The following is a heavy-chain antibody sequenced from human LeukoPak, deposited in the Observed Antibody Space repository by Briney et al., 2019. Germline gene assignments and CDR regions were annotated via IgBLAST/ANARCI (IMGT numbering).Heavy chain of an antibody. CDR2: IYTSGST. Sequence: SETLSLTCTVSGGSISSGSYYWSWIRQPAGKGLEWIGRIYTSGSTNYNPSLKSRVTISVATSKNQFSLKLSSVTAADTAVYYCARSIAARPQDFQHWGQGTLVTVSS. V-gene: IGHV4-61*02. CDR3: ARSIAARPQDFQH. CDR1: GGSISSGSYY. J-gene: IGHJ1*01. D-gene: IGHD6-6*01.